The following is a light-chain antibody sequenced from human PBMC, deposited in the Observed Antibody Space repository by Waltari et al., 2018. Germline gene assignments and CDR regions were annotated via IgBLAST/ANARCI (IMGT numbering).Light chain of an antibody. V-gene: IGKV1-39*01. J-gene: IGKJ2*01. CDR2: AAS. CDR1: QSISSY. Sequence: DIQMTQSPSSLSASVGDRVTITCRASQSISSYLNWYQQKPGKAPKLLIYAASSLQSGVPSMFSGSGSGTDFTLTISSLQPEDFATYYCQQSYSTPRMYTFGQGTKLEIK. CDR3: QQSYSTPRMYT.